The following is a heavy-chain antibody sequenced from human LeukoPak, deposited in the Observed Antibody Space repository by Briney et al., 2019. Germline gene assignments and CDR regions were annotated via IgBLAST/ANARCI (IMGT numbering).Heavy chain of an antibody. D-gene: IGHD2-2*01. Sequence: SQTLSLTCTVSGGSISSGDYYWSWIRQPPGKGLEWIGYIYYSGSTYYNPSLKSRVTISVDTSKNQFSLKLSSVTAADTAVYYCARDLGLDSSTSWENDYWGQGTLVTVFS. CDR3: ARDLGLDSSTSWENDY. CDR2: IYYSGST. J-gene: IGHJ4*02. CDR1: GGSISSGDYY. V-gene: IGHV4-30-4*08.